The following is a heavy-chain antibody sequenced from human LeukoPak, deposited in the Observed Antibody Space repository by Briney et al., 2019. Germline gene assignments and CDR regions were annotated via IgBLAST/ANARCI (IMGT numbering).Heavy chain of an antibody. Sequence: GESLRLSCAASGFTFSSYAMHWVRQAPGKGLEWVAVISYDGSNKYYADSVKGRFTISRDNSKNTLYLQMNSLRAEDTAVYYCARENDFWSGYTKTIDYWGQGTLVTVSS. CDR1: GFTFSSYA. V-gene: IGHV3-30-3*01. CDR2: ISYDGSNK. CDR3: ARENDFWSGYTKTIDY. D-gene: IGHD3-3*01. J-gene: IGHJ4*02.